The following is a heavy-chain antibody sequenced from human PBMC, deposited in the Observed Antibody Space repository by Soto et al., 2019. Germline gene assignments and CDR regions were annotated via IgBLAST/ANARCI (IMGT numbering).Heavy chain of an antibody. CDR2: IYYSGST. CDR3: ARRRRIMITFGGVIVD. J-gene: IGHJ4*02. V-gene: IGHV4-39*01. D-gene: IGHD3-16*02. CDR1: GGSISSSSYY. Sequence: SETLSLTCTVSGGSISSSSYYWGWIRQPPGKGLEWIGSIYYSGSTYYNPSLKSRVTISVDTSKNQFSLKLSSVTAADTAVYYCARRRRIMITFGGVIVDWGQGTLVTVSS.